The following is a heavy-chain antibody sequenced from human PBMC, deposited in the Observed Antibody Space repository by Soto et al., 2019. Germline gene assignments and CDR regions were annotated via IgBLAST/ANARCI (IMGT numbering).Heavy chain of an antibody. CDR3: VKDVDTSGYYFDY. J-gene: IGHJ4*02. V-gene: IGHV3-64D*06. CDR2: ISSDGGGT. D-gene: IGHD3-22*01. Sequence: GGSLRLSCSASGFTFTSFAIHWVRQAPGKGLEYVSAISSDGGGTYYADSVKGRFTISRDNSKNTLYLQMSSLRADDTAVYYCVKDVDTSGYYFDYWGQGTLVTVSS. CDR1: GFTFTSFA.